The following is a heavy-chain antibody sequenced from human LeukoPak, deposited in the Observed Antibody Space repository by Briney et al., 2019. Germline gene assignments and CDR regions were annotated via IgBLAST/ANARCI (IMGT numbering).Heavy chain of an antibody. CDR2: IYPGGSET. D-gene: IGHD5-24*01. Sequence: PGESLKISCKGLGYSFSSYWNAWVRQRPGKGLEWMGIIYPGGSETRYDPSFQGQVTISADSSTSTAYLQWSSLRASDTAMYYCARASREGYNQNFDHWGQGTLVTVSS. V-gene: IGHV5-51*01. CDR3: ARASREGYNQNFDH. CDR1: GYSFSSYW. J-gene: IGHJ4*02.